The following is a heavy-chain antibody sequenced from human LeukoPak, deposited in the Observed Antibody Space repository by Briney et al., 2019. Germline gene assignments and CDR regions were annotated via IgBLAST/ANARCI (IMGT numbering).Heavy chain of an antibody. J-gene: IGHJ4*02. CDR1: GFTFNTYA. CDR3: AKEKGYCSSTSCSPVDY. V-gene: IGHV3-23*01. D-gene: IGHD2-2*01. Sequence: PGGSLRLSCAASGFTFNTYAMSWVRQAPGKGLEWVSAISGSGGSTYYADSVKGRFTISRDNSKNTLYLQMNSLRAEDTAVYYCAKEKGYCSSTSCSPVDYWGQGTLVTVSS. CDR2: ISGSGGST.